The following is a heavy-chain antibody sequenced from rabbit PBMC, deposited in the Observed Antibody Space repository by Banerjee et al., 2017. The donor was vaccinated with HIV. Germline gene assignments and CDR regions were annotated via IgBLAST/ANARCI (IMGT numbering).Heavy chain of an antibody. Sequence: QSLEESGGGLVTPGASLTLTCTASGFSFSSNYYMCWVRQAPGKGLEWIACIYAGSSGSTYYASWAKGRFTISKTSSTTVTLQMTSLTAADTATYFCARAAGYGGYGFATGFNWWGQGTLVTVS. CDR2: IYAGSSGST. D-gene: IGHD6-1*01. V-gene: IGHV1S40*01. J-gene: IGHJ4*01. CDR3: ARAAGYGGYGFATGFNW. CDR1: GFSFSSNYY.